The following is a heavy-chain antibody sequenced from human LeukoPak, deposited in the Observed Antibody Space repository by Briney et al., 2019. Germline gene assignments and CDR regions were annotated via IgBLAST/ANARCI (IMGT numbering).Heavy chain of an antibody. V-gene: IGHV3-15*01. CDR1: GFTVSTNY. Sequence: GGSLRLSCAASGFTVSTNYMSWVRQAPGKGLEWVGRIKSKTEGGTTDYAAPVKGRFTISRDDSEKTLDLHMNSLKTEDTALYYCTRHFDWWGQGTLVTVSA. J-gene: IGHJ4*02. CDR3: TRHFDW. CDR2: IKSKTEGGTT.